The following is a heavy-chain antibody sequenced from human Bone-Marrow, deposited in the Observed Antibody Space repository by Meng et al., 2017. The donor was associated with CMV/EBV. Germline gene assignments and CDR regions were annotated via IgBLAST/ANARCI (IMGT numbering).Heavy chain of an antibody. CDR1: GYTFTGYY. Sequence: ASVKVSCKASGYTFTGYYMHWVRQAPGQGLEWMGWINPNSGGTMYAQRFQGRVTMTRDTSITTAFLDLSRLRSDDTAVYYCARDTSMDLYNSGWYYDGFDMWGQGTMVTVSS. V-gene: IGHV1-2*02. J-gene: IGHJ3*02. D-gene: IGHD6-19*01. CDR2: INPNSGGT. CDR3: ARDTSMDLYNSGWYYDGFDM.